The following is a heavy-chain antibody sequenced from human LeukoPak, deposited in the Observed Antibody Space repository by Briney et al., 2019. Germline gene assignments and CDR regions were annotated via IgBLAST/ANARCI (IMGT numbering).Heavy chain of an antibody. CDR3: ARDRRNYSITGSHGVYWYFDL. V-gene: IGHV3-30-3*01. J-gene: IGHJ2*01. CDR1: GFTFSSYA. D-gene: IGHD3-10*01. Sequence: GRSLRLSCAAYGFTFSSYAMHWVRQAPGKGLEWVAVISYDGSNKYYADSVKGRFTISRDNSKNTLYLQMNSLRAEDTAVYYCARDRRNYSITGSHGVYWYFDLWGRGTLVTVSS. CDR2: ISYDGSNK.